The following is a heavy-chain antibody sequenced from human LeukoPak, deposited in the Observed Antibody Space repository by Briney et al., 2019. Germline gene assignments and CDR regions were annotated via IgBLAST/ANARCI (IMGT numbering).Heavy chain of an antibody. CDR2: IKQDGNEK. D-gene: IGHD3-9*01. CDR1: GFTFSNYW. CDR3: ARHYDILTGTFPYY. V-gene: IGHV3-7*03. J-gene: IGHJ4*02. Sequence: GGSLRLSCAASGFTFSNYWMSWVRQAPGKGLEWVANIKQDGNEKYYVGSVRGRFTISRDNAENSLYLQMYSLRAEDTAVYYCARHYDILTGTFPYYWGQGTLVTVSS.